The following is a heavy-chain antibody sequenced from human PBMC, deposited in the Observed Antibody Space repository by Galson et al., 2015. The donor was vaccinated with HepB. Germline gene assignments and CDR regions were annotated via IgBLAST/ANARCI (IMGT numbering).Heavy chain of an antibody. Sequence: SLRLSCAASGFTFSRYGMHWVRQAPGKGLEGVAAIWFDGSATFYRDSVKGRFSISRDDSKNILYLQMNSLRAEDTAVYTCARDAPFDSSGWTNWFDPWGQGTLVTVSS. CDR3: ARDAPFDSSGWTNWFDP. J-gene: IGHJ5*02. CDR2: IWFDGSAT. D-gene: IGHD6-19*01. CDR1: GFTFSRYG. V-gene: IGHV3-33*01.